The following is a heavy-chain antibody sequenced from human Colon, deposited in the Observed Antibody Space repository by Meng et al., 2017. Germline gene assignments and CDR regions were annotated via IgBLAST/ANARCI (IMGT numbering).Heavy chain of an antibody. J-gene: IGHJ4*02. CDR2: TYYRSEWQN. Sequence: QVQVQKAGPGLVKPSQTLSLPCGISGGSVSSNRALWHWVRQSPSRGLEWLGQTYYRSEWQNHYGVSVKSRITINADTSRNHFSLHLNSVTPEDTAVYYCTTWYGEYWGQGTLVTVSS. D-gene: IGHD3-10*01. V-gene: IGHV6-1*01. CDR1: GGSVSSNRAL. CDR3: TTWYGEY.